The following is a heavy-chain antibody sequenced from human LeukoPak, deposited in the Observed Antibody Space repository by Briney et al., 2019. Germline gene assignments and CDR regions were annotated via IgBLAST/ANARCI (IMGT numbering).Heavy chain of an antibody. J-gene: IGHJ4*02. V-gene: IGHV1-2*02. CDR2: INPNSGGT. Sequence: ASVKVSCKASGYTFTGYYMHWVRQAPGQGLEWMGWINPNSGGTNYAQKFQGRVTMTRDTSISTAYMELSRLRSDDTAVYYCASGEGKSRSWYYFDYWGQGTLVTVSS. CDR1: GYTFTGYY. D-gene: IGHD2-21*01. CDR3: ASGEGKSRSWYYFDY.